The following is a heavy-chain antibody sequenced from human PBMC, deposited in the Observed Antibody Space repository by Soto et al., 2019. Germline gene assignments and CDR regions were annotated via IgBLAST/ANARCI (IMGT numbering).Heavy chain of an antibody. CDR2: IYPGKSQT. V-gene: IGHV5-51*01. CDR1: GYKFATYW. Sequence: PGESLKISCEGSGYKFATYWIAWVRQMPGRGLEWMGIIYPGKSQTIYNPSFRGPVTISADTPLNTAYLQWDSLRASDTAIYYCARGFTGSAGRFDPWGQGTVVTVSS. J-gene: IGHJ5*02. D-gene: IGHD2-8*02. CDR3: ARGFTGSAGRFDP.